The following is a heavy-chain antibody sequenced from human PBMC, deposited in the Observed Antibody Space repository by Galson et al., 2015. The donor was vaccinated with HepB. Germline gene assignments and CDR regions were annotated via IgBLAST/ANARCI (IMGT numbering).Heavy chain of an antibody. D-gene: IGHD1-26*01. CDR2: INWSGGSI. J-gene: IGHJ4*01. CDR1: GLKFDDHG. CDR3: ARESLPGMIGSPTDV. Sequence: SLRLSCAASGLKFDDHGMSWVRQAPGKGLEWVSGINWSGGSIDYAVSVKGRFIIPRDNAKNSLHLEMNSLGPEDTALYYCARESLPGMIGSPTDVWGHGTLVTVSS. V-gene: IGHV3-20*04.